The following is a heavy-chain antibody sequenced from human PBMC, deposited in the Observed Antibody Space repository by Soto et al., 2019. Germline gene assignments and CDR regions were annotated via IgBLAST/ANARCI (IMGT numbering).Heavy chain of an antibody. J-gene: IGHJ4*02. CDR1: GGPISSRSYF. CDR2: ISYNGNT. V-gene: IGHV4-39*01. Sequence: SETLSLTCSVSGGPISSRSYFWGWIRQPPGKGLEWIGTISYNGNTYYNPSLKSRVTISADTSKNQFSLKLSSVTAADTAVYYCASRPPYYSDSSGCYFDYWGQGTLVTVSS. CDR3: ASRPPYYSDSSGCYFDY. D-gene: IGHD3-22*01.